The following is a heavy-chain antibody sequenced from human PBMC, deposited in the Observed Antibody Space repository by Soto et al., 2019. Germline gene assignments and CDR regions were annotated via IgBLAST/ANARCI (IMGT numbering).Heavy chain of an antibody. Sequence: EVQLVQSGAEVKKPGESLRISCQGSGYSFTSSWISWVRQTPGEGLEWMGRIDPSDSYINYSPSFQGRVTISADKSISTAYLQWSSLKASDTAMYYCARRGSSSSFFYDSWGQGTLVTVSS. CDR2: IDPSDSYI. J-gene: IGHJ4*02. V-gene: IGHV5-10-1*03. D-gene: IGHD6-6*01. CDR1: GYSFTSSW. CDR3: ARRGSSSSFFYDS.